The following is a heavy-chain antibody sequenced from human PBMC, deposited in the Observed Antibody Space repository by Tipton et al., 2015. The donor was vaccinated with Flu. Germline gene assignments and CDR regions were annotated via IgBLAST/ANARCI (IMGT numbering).Heavy chain of an antibody. CDR1: GFTFSRYA. V-gene: IGHV3-23*01. D-gene: IGHD5-12*01. Sequence: SLRLSCAVSGFTFSRYAMSWVRQAPGKGLEWVSGISDGGGRTYYTDSVKGRFSIARDNSKDTLYLQMNSLRAEDTAIYYCAKVIPEIVAGLDYWGQGTPVTVSS. CDR3: AKVIPEIVAGLDY. J-gene: IGHJ4*02. CDR2: ISDGGGRT.